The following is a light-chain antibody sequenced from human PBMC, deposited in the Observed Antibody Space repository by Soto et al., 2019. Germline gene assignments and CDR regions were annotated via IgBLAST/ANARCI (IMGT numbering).Light chain of an antibody. CDR3: QQADNFPLT. J-gene: IGKJ4*01. V-gene: IGKV1-12*01. CDR1: QGVRTY. CDR2: GAS. Sequence: DIQMTQSPSLVSASVGDRVTITCRASQGVRTYLAWYQQKPGTAPRLLIYGASTLQSGVPSRFSGGGSGTDFTLTISCLQPEDSATYYCQQADNFPLTFGGGTKVEIK.